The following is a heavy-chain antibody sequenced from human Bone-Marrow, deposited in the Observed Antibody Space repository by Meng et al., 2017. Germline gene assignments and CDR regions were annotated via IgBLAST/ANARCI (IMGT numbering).Heavy chain of an antibody. CDR3: ARGPAYDSSGYPDY. CDR1: GFTFSSYG. J-gene: IGHJ4*02. V-gene: IGHV3-33*01. D-gene: IGHD3-22*01. CDR2: IWYDGSNK. Sequence: GESLKISCAASGFTFSSYGMHWVRQAPGKGLEWVAVIWYDGSNKYYADSVKGRFTISRDNSKNTLYLQMNSLRAEDTAVYYCARGPAYDSSGYPDYWGQGTLVTVSS.